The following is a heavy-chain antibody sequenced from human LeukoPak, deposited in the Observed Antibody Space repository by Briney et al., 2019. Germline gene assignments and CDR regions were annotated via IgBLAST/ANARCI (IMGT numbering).Heavy chain of an antibody. CDR2: INSDGSST. D-gene: IGHD6-13*01. J-gene: IGHJ6*02. CDR3: ARYSSSWRPRYGMDV. V-gene: IGHV3-74*01. CDR1: GFTFSSYW. Sequence: GGSLRLSCAASGFTFSSYWMHWVRQAPGKGLVWVSRINSDGSSTSYADSVKGRFTISRDNAKNTLYLQMNSLRAEDTAVYYCARYSSSWRPRYGMDVWGQGTTVTVSS.